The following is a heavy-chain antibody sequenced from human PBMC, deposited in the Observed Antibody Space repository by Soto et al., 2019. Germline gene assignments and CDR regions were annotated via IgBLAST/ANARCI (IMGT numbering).Heavy chain of an antibody. D-gene: IGHD2-8*02. J-gene: IGHJ4*02. CDR1: GGSFSGYY. CDR3: ARDKITGLFDY. V-gene: IGHV4-34*01. CDR2: INHSGST. Sequence: KSSETLSLTCAVYGGSFSGYYWTWIRQPPGTGLEWIGEINHSGSTNYNPSLKSRVAISVDTSKNQFSLKLTSVTAADTAVYYCARDKITGLFDYWGQGTLVTVSS.